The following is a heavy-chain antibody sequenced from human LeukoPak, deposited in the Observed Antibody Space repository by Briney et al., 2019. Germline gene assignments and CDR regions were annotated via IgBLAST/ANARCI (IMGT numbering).Heavy chain of an antibody. CDR3: ATEPVLLWFGDYTGGGYY. J-gene: IGHJ4*02. V-gene: IGHV1-2*02. Sequence: GASVKVSCKASGYTFTGYYMHWVRQAPGQGLEWMGWINPNSGGTNYAQKFQGRVTMTRDTSISTAYMELSRLRSDDTAVYYCATEPVLLWFGDYTGGGYYWGQGTLVTVSS. D-gene: IGHD3-10*01. CDR1: GYTFTGYY. CDR2: INPNSGGT.